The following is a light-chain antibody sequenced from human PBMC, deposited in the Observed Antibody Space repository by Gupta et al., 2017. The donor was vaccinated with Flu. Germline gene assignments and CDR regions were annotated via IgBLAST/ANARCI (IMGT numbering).Light chain of an antibody. CDR1: QTVSTY. CDR3: QQRGNWPPVT. Sequence: AALSLSPGERATLSCRARQTVSTYLLWYQHRPGQAPRLLIYDASKRDAGIPARFRGNGTGTDFTLTISSLEPEDSAIYYCQQRGNWPPVTFGQGTRVDIK. V-gene: IGKV3-11*01. J-gene: IGKJ5*01. CDR2: DAS.